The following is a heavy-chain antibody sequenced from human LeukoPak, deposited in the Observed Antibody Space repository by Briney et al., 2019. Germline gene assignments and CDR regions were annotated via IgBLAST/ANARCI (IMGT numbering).Heavy chain of an antibody. CDR2: IKQDGSEK. V-gene: IGHV3-7*03. J-gene: IGHJ4*02. CDR3: ARSRWYQGPRAGFDY. CDR1: GFTFSSYW. D-gene: IGHD2-15*01. Sequence: GGSLRLSCAASGFTFSSYWMSWVRQAPGKGLEWVANIKQDGSEKYYVDSVKGRLTISRDNAKNSLYLQMNSLRAEDTAVYYCARSRWYQGPRAGFDYWGQGTLVTVSS.